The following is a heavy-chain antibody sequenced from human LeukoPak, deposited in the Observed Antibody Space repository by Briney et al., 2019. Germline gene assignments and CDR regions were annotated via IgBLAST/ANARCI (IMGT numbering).Heavy chain of an antibody. CDR1: GGTFSSYA. D-gene: IGHD3-22*01. Sequence: SVKVSCKASGGTFSSYAISWVRQAPGQGLEWMGGIIPIFGTANYAQKFQGRVTITTDESTSTAYMELSSLRSEDTAVYYCATPARADTRYYDSSGYSFDYWGQGTLVTVSS. J-gene: IGHJ4*02. CDR3: ATPARADTRYYDSSGYSFDY. CDR2: IIPIFGTA. V-gene: IGHV1-69*05.